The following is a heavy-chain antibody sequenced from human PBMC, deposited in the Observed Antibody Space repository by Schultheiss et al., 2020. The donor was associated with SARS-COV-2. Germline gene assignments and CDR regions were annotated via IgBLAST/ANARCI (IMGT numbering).Heavy chain of an antibody. D-gene: IGHD6-13*01. CDR2: IYYSGST. CDR1: GGSVSSGSYY. CDR3: ARFIAAAGGAWN. Sequence: SETLSLTCTVSGGSVSSGSYYWSWIRQPPGKGLEWTGYIYYSGSTNYNPPLKSRVTISVDTSKNQFSLKLSSVTAADTAVYYCARFIAAAGGAWNWGQGTLVTVSS. V-gene: IGHV4-61*01. J-gene: IGHJ4*02.